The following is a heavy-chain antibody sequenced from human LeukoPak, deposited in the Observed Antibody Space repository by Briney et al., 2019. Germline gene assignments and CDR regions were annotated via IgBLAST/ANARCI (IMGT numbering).Heavy chain of an antibody. Sequence: GGSLRLSCVASGFTFDDYAMHWVRQAPGKGLEWVAGINWNSVSAVYADSLKGRLTISRDNAKNSLFLQMNSLRVEDTAVYYCARGYSSSWDEYFQHWGQGTLVTVSS. J-gene: IGHJ1*01. D-gene: IGHD6-13*01. CDR3: ARGYSSSWDEYFQH. V-gene: IGHV3-9*01. CDR1: GFTFDDYA. CDR2: INWNSVSA.